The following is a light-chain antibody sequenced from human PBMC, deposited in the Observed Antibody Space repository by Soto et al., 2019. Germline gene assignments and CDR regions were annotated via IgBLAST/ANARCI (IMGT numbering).Light chain of an antibody. J-gene: IGKJ4*01. Sequence: DIQMTQSPSSLSASVGDRVTITCRASQSISSYLNWYQQKPGKAPKLLIYAASSLQSGVPSRFSVSGSGTDFNLTISSLQPEDFATYYCQQSYSTPPTFGGGTKVEIK. V-gene: IGKV1-39*01. CDR2: AAS. CDR1: QSISSY. CDR3: QQSYSTPPT.